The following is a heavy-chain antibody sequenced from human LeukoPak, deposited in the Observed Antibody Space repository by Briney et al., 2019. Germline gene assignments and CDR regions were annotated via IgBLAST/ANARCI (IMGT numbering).Heavy chain of an antibody. J-gene: IGHJ4*02. CDR1: GFTFSDRY. CDR2: ISSSSHYT. CDR3: VTETTEGAKDY. V-gene: IGHV3-11*05. Sequence: GGSLRLSCAASGFTFSDRYMGWVRQAPGKGLACVSYISSSSHYTNYEASVRGRFIISRDNARDSVYLQMNSLRVEDTAIYYCVTETTEGAKDYWGQGTLVTVSS. D-gene: IGHD1-14*01.